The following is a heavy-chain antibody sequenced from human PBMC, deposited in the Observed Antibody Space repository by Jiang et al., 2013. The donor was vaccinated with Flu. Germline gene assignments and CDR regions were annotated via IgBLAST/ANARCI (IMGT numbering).Heavy chain of an antibody. V-gene: IGHV4-34*01. Sequence: LKPSETLSLTCDVFGASFTDSYWTWIRQPPGQGLEWIGRINHDGTTEYNPSLKGRVTISADSSKKQFSLKLISVTAADSAVYYCARDVGTGSNWYIIHYGMDVWGQGTTVIVSS. CDR2: INHDGTT. CDR3: ARDVGTGSNWYIIHYGMDV. J-gene: IGHJ6*02. D-gene: IGHD1-1*01. CDR1: GASFTDSY.